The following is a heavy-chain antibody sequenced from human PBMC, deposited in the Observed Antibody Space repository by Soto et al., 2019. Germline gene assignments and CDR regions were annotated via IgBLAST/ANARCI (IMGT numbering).Heavy chain of an antibody. CDR1: GFTFGSYS. CDR2: IKSSSNDI. J-gene: IGHJ4*02. D-gene: IGHD3-22*01. V-gene: IGHV3-48*02. CDR3: ARVYYYGRSAIFGY. Sequence: EVQLVESGGGLVKPGGSLRLSCVASGFTFGSYSMAWVRQAPGKGPEWVSYIKSSSNDIYYADSVTGRFTISRDNAKNSPHLQMNSLRDDDTAVYYCARVYYYGRSAIFGYWGQGTLVTVSS.